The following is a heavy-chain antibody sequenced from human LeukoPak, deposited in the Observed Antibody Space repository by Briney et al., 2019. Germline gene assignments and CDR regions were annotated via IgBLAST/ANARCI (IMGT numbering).Heavy chain of an antibody. D-gene: IGHD1-26*01. Sequence: GGSLRLSCVASGFTFSSNWMHWVRQAPGKGLVWVSRINSDGSSTSYADSVKGRFTISRDNAKNTLYLQTNSLRAEDTAVYFCASPGATSKFDYWGQGTQVTVSS. CDR3: ASPGATSKFDY. J-gene: IGHJ4*02. CDR1: GFTFSSNW. CDR2: INSDGSST. V-gene: IGHV3-74*01.